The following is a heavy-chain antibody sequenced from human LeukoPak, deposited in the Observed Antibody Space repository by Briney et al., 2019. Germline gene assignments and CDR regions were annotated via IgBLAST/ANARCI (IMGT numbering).Heavy chain of an antibody. J-gene: IGHJ4*02. D-gene: IGHD3-10*01. CDR3: ARAGRVTMVRGVILGHYFDY. V-gene: IGHV3-64*01. CDR1: GLSFSSYA. CDR2: IRTNGGST. Sequence: GGALRLSCAASGLSFSSYALHWVRQAPGEGLEDVSAIRTNGGSTYYANSVKGRFPISRDNSKISLYLQMGSLSAEDMAVYYCARAGRVTMVRGVILGHYFDYWGQGALVTVSS.